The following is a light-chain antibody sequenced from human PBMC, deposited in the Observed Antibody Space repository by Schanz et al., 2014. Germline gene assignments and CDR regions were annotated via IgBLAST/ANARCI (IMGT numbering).Light chain of an antibody. CDR1: SSNIGSNT. J-gene: IGLJ3*02. CDR2: NNN. V-gene: IGLV1-44*01. CDR3: AAWDDSLNGV. Sequence: QSVLTQPPSASGTPGQRVTISCSGGSSNIGSNTVNWYQQLPGTAPKLLIYNNNQRPSGVPDRFSGSKSGTSASLAISGLQSEDEADYYCAAWDDSLNGVFGGGTKLTVL.